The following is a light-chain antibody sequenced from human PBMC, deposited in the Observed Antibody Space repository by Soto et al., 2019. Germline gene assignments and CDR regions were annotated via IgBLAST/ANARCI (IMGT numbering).Light chain of an antibody. CDR3: QKQGST. V-gene: IGKV3-15*01. Sequence: EIVMTQSPATLSVSPGERATLSCRASQSVSSNLAWYQQKPGQAPRLLIYGASTRATGIPARFSGSGSGTEFNLTISSLPSEDFAVYYCQKQGSTFGQGTKVDIK. J-gene: IGKJ1*01. CDR1: QSVSSN. CDR2: GAS.